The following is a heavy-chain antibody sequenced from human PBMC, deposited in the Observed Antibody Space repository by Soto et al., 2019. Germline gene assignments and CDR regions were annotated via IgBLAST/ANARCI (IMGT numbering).Heavy chain of an antibody. Sequence: SETLSLTCAVYGGSFSGYYWSWIRQPPGKGLEWIGEINHSGSTNYNPSLKSRVTISVDTSKNQSSLKLNSVTAADTAVYYCARASRYCTNGVCYFYYYYGMDVWGQGTTVTVSS. CDR2: INHSGST. D-gene: IGHD2-8*01. V-gene: IGHV4-34*01. CDR3: ARASRYCTNGVCYFYYYYGMDV. CDR1: GGSFSGYY. J-gene: IGHJ6*02.